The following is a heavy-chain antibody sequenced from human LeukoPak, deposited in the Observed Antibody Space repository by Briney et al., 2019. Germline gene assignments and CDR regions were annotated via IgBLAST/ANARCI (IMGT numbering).Heavy chain of an antibody. V-gene: IGHV1-18*04. CDR3: ARDRVQTAIPYNDSFDI. Sequence: ASVKVSCKASGYTFTSYGISWVRQAPGQGLEWMGWISAYNGNTNYAQKLQGRVTMTTDTSTSTAYMELRSLRSDDTAVYYCARDRVQTAIPYNDSFDIWGQGKMVTVFS. CDR2: ISAYNGNT. D-gene: IGHD2-2*01. J-gene: IGHJ3*02. CDR1: GYTFTSYG.